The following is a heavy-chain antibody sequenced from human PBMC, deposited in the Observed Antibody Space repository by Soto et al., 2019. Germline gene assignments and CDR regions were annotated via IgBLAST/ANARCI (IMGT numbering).Heavy chain of an antibody. D-gene: IGHD2-2*01. CDR2: INAGSGNT. CDR1: GYTFTDYA. J-gene: IGHJ3*02. Sequence: QVQLVQSGAEVRKPGASVKVSCKTSGYTFTDYAVHWVRQAPGQRLEWMGRINAGSGNTKYSQKFQGRVTITRDTSASTAYMELSALRSEDTAVYFCARITRGSNIFWSEDDAFDIWGQGTMVTVSS. V-gene: IGHV1-3*01. CDR3: ARITRGSNIFWSEDDAFDI.